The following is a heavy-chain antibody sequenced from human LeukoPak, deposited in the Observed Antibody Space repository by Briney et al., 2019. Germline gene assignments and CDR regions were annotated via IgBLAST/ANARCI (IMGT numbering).Heavy chain of an antibody. CDR2: MNPNSGNT. CDR3: GVFGVAQLGAFDY. Sequence: ASVKVSCKASGYTFTSYDINWVRRATGQGLEWMGWMNPNSGNTGYAQKFQGRVTITRNTSISTAYMELSSLRSEDTAVYYCGVFGVAQLGAFDYWGQGTLVTVSS. V-gene: IGHV1-8*03. J-gene: IGHJ4*02. CDR1: GYTFTSYD. D-gene: IGHD3-3*01.